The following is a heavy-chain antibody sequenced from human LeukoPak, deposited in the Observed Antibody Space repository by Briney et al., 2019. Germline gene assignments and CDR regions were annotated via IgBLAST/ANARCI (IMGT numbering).Heavy chain of an antibody. Sequence: GGSLTLSCAASGFTLSSYNMNWVRQAPGKGLEWVSYISSSGSTIYYADSVKGRFTISRDNAKSSLYLQMNSLRAEHTAVYYCARDSFDSSGYYSDYWGQGTLVTVSS. CDR3: ARDSFDSSGYYSDY. D-gene: IGHD3-22*01. V-gene: IGHV3-48*03. CDR1: GFTLSSYN. CDR2: ISSSGSTI. J-gene: IGHJ4*02.